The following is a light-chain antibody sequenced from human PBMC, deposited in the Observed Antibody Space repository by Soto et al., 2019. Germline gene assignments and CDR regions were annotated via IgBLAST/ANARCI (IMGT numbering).Light chain of an antibody. CDR2: KDT. CDR3: QSSDDTGDYYL. J-gene: IGLJ1*01. Sequence: SYELTQPPSVSVSPGQTARITCSGDELSKQYSFWYQQKPGQAPVLVIYKDTERASGIPERFSGSSSGTTVTLTISGVRAEDEATSYCQSSDDTGDYYLFGTGTKVTVL. CDR1: ELSKQY. V-gene: IGLV3-25*02.